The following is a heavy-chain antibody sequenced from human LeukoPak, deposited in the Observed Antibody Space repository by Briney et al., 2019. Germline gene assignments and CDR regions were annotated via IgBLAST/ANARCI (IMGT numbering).Heavy chain of an antibody. J-gene: IGHJ4*02. CDR2: INPNSGGT. CDR3: ARNLDCSGGSCYSFALQLFDY. D-gene: IGHD2-15*01. Sequence: ASVKVSCKASGYTFTGYYMHWVRQAPGQGLEWMGWINPNSGGTNYAQKFQGRVTMTRDTSISTAYMELSRLRSDDTAVYCCARNLDCSGGSCYSFALQLFDYWGQGTLVTVSS. CDR1: GYTFTGYY. V-gene: IGHV1-2*02.